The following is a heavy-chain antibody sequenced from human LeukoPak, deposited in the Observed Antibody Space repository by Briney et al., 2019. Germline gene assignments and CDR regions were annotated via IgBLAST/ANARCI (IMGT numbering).Heavy chain of an antibody. CDR3: AKGSGYSGYESDFDY. CDR2: IYGDGTT. Sequence: GGSLRLSCAASGFTVSNDYMAWVRQAPGRGLEWVSLIYGDGTTFYTDSVKGRFTISRDNSKNTLYLQMNSLRAEDTAVYYCAKGSGYSGYESDFDYWGQGTLVTVSS. V-gene: IGHV3-53*01. CDR1: GFTVSNDY. J-gene: IGHJ4*02. D-gene: IGHD5-12*01.